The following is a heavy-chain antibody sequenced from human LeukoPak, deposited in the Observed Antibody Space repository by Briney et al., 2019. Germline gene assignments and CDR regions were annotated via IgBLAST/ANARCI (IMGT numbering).Heavy chain of an antibody. D-gene: IGHD4-23*01. CDR2: ISYDGSNK. CDR1: GFTFSSYG. CDR3: ARDLKGPVNDVFDM. J-gene: IGHJ3*02. V-gene: IGHV3-30*03. Sequence: GGSLRLSCAASGFTFSSYGMHWVRQAPGKGLEWVSLISYDGSNKYYADSVRGRFTISRDNAKNTLYLQMNSLRAEDTAVYYCARDLKGPVNDVFDMWGQGTMVTVSS.